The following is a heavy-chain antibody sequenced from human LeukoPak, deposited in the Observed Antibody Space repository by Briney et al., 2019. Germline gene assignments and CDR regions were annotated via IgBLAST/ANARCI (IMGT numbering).Heavy chain of an antibody. CDR3: ARTSIAAREADY. D-gene: IGHD6-6*01. CDR2: ISNNGGST. Sequence: GGSLRLSCAASGFTFSRYSMHWVRQAPGKGLEYVSAISNNGGSTYYAKSVKGRFTIFRDNSKNTLYPQMGSLRAEDMAVYYCARTSIAAREADYWGQGTLVTVSS. CDR1: GFTFSRYS. V-gene: IGHV3-64*01. J-gene: IGHJ4*02.